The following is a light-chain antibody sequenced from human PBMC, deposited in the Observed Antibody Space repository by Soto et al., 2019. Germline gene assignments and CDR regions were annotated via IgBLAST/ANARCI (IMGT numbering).Light chain of an antibody. J-gene: IGKJ4*01. CDR2: AAS. V-gene: IGKV1-39*01. CDR1: QSISTY. CDR3: QHGYSTPLT. Sequence: DIQMTQSPSSLSASVVYIFTIAFRASQSISTYLHWYQQKPGKAPNLLIYAASTLQSGVPSRFSGSGSGTDFTLTISSLQPEDFATYFCQHGYSTPLTFGGGTKVDIK.